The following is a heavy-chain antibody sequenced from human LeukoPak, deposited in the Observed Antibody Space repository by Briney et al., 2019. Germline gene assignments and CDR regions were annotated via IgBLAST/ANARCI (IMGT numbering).Heavy chain of an antibody. V-gene: IGHV1-69*05. CDR1: GGTFSSYA. J-gene: IGHJ4*02. CDR3: ARDSSSYRYYFDY. D-gene: IGHD6-13*01. Sequence: SVKVSCKASGGTFSSYAISWVRQAPEQGLEWMGGIIPIFGTANYAQKFQGRVTITTDESTSTAYMELSSLRSEDTAVYYCARDSSSYRYYFDYWGQGTLVTVSS. CDR2: IIPIFGTA.